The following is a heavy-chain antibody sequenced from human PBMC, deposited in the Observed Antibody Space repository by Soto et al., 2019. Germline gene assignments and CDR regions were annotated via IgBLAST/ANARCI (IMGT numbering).Heavy chain of an antibody. D-gene: IGHD5-18*01. J-gene: IGHJ4*02. CDR3: AKSHGYSYGYGYFDY. Sequence: GGSLRLSCAASGFTFSSYAMSWARQAPGKGLEWVSAISGSGGSTYYADSVKGRFTISRDNSKNTLYLQMNSLRAEDTAVYYCAKSHGYSYGYGYFDYWGQGTLVTVSS. V-gene: IGHV3-23*01. CDR2: ISGSGGST. CDR1: GFTFSSYA.